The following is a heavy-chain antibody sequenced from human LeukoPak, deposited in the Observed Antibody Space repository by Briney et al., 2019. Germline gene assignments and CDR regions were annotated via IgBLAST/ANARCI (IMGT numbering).Heavy chain of an antibody. Sequence: GGSLRLSCAASGFTVSRNYMNWVRQAPGKGLEWVSTISASGGTTYYADSVKGRFTISRDNSKHTLYLQMSSLRAEDTAVYYCAKDLVFGLNYSSPGGNFWSQGTLVTVSS. D-gene: IGHD4-11*01. CDR3: AKDLVFGLNYSSPGGNF. V-gene: IGHV3-23*01. CDR2: ISASGGTT. CDR1: GFTVSRNY. J-gene: IGHJ4*02.